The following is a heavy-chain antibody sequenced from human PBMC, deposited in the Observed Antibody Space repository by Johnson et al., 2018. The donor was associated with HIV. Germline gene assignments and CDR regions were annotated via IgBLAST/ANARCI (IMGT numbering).Heavy chain of an antibody. CDR2: ITYDGRNK. J-gene: IGHJ3*02. CDR3: AKPRSLWLEGAFDI. CDR1: GLSFSNFG. Sequence: VQLVESGGGLVQPGGSLRLSCVGSGLSFSNFGIHWVRQAPGKGLEWVAVITYDGRNKYYADSVKGRFTISRDNSKNTLYLQMNSLRAEDTAVYYCAKPRSLWLEGAFDIWGQGTMVTVSS. D-gene: IGHD3-10*01. V-gene: IGHV3-30*18.